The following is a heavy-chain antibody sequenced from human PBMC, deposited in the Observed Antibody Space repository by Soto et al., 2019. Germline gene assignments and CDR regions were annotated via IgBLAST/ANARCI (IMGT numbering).Heavy chain of an antibody. CDR2: INSDGSNT. CDR1: KFTFSSYW. V-gene: IGHV3-74*01. J-gene: IGHJ3*02. CDR3: ASWVGYCSGSTCSDAFDI. D-gene: IGHD2-15*01. Sequence: GGSLRLSCATSKFTFSSYWMHWVRQGPGKGLVWVSRINSDGSNTDYADSMKGRFTISRDNAKNTLYLQMNSLRAEDTAVYYCASWVGYCSGSTCSDAFDIWGQGTMVTVSS.